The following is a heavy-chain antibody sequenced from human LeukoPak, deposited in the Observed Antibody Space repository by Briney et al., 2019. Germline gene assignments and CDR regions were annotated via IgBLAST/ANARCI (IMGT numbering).Heavy chain of an antibody. V-gene: IGHV4-38-2*01. CDR2: IYHSGST. J-gene: IGHJ6*03. CDR1: GSSISSGYY. Sequence: PSETLSLTCAVSGSSISSGYYWGWIRQPPGKGLEWIGSIYHSGSTYYNPSLKSRVTILVDTSKNQFSLKLSSVTAADTAVYYCARTQLAYYYYYMDAWGKGTSVTVS. CDR3: ARTQLAYYYYYMDA. D-gene: IGHD5-18*01.